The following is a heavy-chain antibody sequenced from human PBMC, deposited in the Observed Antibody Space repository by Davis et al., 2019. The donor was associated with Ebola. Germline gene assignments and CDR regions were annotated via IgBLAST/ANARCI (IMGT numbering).Heavy chain of an antibody. CDR3: TVGGIGGMGDY. V-gene: IGHV1-24*01. Sequence: ASVTVSCKVSDYTLSEISMHWVRQAPGIGLEWMGSFDPEDGESIYAQKFQGRVTMTEDTSTDTAYMELSSLRSEDTAVYYCTVGGIGGMGDYWGQGTLVTVSS. CDR2: FDPEDGES. J-gene: IGHJ4*02. CDR1: DYTLSEIS. D-gene: IGHD3-10*01.